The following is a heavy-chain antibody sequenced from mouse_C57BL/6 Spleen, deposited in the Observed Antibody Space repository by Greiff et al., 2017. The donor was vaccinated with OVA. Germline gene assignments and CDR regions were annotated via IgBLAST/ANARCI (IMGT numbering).Heavy chain of an antibody. CDR1: GYSITSGYY. J-gene: IGHJ3*01. V-gene: IGHV3-6*01. Sequence: EVKVEESGPGLVKPSQSLSLTCSVTGYSITSGYYWNWIRQFPGNKLEWMGYISYDGSNNYNPSLKNRISITRDTSKNQFFLKLNSVTTEDTATYYCAREGLRQGAWFAYWGQGTLVTVSA. CDR2: ISYDGSN. D-gene: IGHD2-4*01. CDR3: AREGLRQGAWFAY.